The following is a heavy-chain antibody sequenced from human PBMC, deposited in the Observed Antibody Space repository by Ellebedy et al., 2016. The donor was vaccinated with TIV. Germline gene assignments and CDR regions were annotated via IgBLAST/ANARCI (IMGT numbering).Heavy chain of an antibody. Sequence: GESLKISCAASGFTFGFSFSRYAMSWVRQAPGKGLEWVSIISANGGTTYYADSVKARFTISRDNSKNTLFLQMSSLRSEDTAVYYCARDKPGGDNWFDPWGQGTLVTVSS. V-gene: IGHV3-23*01. CDR1: GFTFGFSFSRYA. CDR3: ARDKPGGDNWFDP. J-gene: IGHJ5*02. D-gene: IGHD3-16*01. CDR2: ISANGGTT.